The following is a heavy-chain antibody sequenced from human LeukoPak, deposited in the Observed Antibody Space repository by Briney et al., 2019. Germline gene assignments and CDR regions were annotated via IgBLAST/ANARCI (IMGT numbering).Heavy chain of an antibody. J-gene: IGHJ4*02. D-gene: IGHD1-26*01. CDR3: AKDDSGSSFTFDY. CDR2: ISYDGSNK. Sequence: QPGGSLRLSCAASGFTFSSYGMHWVRQAPGKGLEWVAVISYDGSNKYYADSVKGRFTISRDNSKNTLHLQMNSLRAEDTAVYYCAKDDSGSSFTFDYWGQGTLVTVSS. V-gene: IGHV3-30*18. CDR1: GFTFSSYG.